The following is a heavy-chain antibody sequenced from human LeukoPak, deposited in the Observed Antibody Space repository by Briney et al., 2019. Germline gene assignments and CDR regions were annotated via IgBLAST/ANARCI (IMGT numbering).Heavy chain of an antibody. Sequence: ASVKVSCKASGYTFTSYYMHWVRQAPGQGLEWMGIINPSGGSTSYAQKFQGRVTMTRDMSTSTVYMELSSLRSEDTAVYYCARALTYYDFWSGYYTGFDYWGQGTRVTVSS. CDR3: ARALTYYDFWSGYYTGFDY. CDR2: INPSGGST. J-gene: IGHJ4*02. V-gene: IGHV1-46*01. D-gene: IGHD3-3*01. CDR1: GYTFTSYY.